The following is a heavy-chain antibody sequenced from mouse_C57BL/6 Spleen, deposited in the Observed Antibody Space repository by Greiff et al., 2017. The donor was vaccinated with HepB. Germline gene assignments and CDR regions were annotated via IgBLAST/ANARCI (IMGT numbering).Heavy chain of an antibody. CDR1: GYAFSSSW. J-gene: IGHJ4*01. Sequence: QVQLQQSGPELVKPGASVKISCKASGYAFSSSWMNWVKQRPGKGLEWIGRIYPGDGDTNYNGKFKGKATLTADKSSSTAYMQLSSLTSEDSAVYFCARISDSDAMDYWGQGTSVTVSS. CDR3: ARISDSDAMDY. D-gene: IGHD2-4*01. CDR2: IYPGDGDT. V-gene: IGHV1-82*01.